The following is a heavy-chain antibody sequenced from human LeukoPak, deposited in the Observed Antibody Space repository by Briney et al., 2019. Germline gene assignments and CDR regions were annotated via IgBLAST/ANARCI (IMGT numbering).Heavy chain of an antibody. D-gene: IGHD2-2*02. V-gene: IGHV3-48*04. J-gene: IGHJ5*02. Sequence: GGSLRLSCAASGFSFSGYSMNWVRQAPGKGLDWVSYISSGSRTIFYADSVKGRFTISRDNAKNSLYLQMNSLRAEDTAVYYCARYCSSTSCYSWFDPWGQGTLVTVSS. CDR3: ARYCSSTSCYSWFDP. CDR1: GFSFSGYS. CDR2: ISSGSRTI.